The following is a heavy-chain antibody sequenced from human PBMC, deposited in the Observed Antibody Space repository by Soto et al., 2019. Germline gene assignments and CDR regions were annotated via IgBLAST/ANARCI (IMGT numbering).Heavy chain of an antibody. CDR1: GYTFTSYG. Sequence: GASVKVSCKASGYTFTSYGISWVRQAPGQGLEWMGWISAYNGNTNYAQKLQGRVTMTTDTSTSTAYMELRSLRSDDTAVYYCARDRHVLLWFGELLEEGGAYYYYGMDVWGQGTTVTVSS. J-gene: IGHJ6*02. V-gene: IGHV1-18*01. CDR3: ARDRHVLLWFGELLEEGGAYYYYGMDV. D-gene: IGHD3-10*01. CDR2: ISAYNGNT.